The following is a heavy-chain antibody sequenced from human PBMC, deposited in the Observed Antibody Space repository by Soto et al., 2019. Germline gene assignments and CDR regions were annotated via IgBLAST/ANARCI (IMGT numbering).Heavy chain of an antibody. V-gene: IGHV3-33*01. CDR2: MWYDGTNK. J-gene: IGHJ3*02. Sequence: SCAASGFTFRIYSMHWVRQSPGKGLEWVAVMWYDGTNKYYGESVKGRFTISRDNSENTLYLQMNSLRVEDTAVYYCARDATFGTKGGSFDIWGHGTLVTVSS. D-gene: IGHD3-16*01. CDR1: GFTFRIYS. CDR3: ARDATFGTKGGSFDI.